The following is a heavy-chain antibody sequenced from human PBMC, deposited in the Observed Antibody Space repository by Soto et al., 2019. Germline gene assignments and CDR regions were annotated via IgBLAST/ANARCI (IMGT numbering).Heavy chain of an antibody. V-gene: IGHV1-69*06. CDR1: GGTFSKDA. CDR3: TRVLGYTFEPGKTRYYAMDV. Sequence: QVQLVQSGAEVKKPGSSVTVSCKTSGGTFSKDAINWVRQAPGQGLEWMGLLIPVFGSPIYAQKFQGRIRITADKSTGTAFMDLSSLRSEDTAVYYCTRVLGYTFEPGKTRYYAMDVWGQGTTVSVSS. J-gene: IGHJ6*02. D-gene: IGHD5-18*01. CDR2: LIPVFGSP.